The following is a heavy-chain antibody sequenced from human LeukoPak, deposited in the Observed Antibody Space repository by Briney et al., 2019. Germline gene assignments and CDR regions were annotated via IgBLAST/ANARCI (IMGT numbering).Heavy chain of an antibody. CDR2: INHSGST. D-gene: IGHD3-3*01. J-gene: IGHJ3*02. CDR1: GGSFSGYY. CDR3: ARGPRITIFGVVIPKEAFGI. V-gene: IGHV4-34*01. Sequence: SETLSLTCAVYGGSFSGYYWSWIRQPPGKGLEWIGEINHSGSTNYNPSLKSRVTISVDTSKNQFSLKLSSVTAADTAVYYCARGPRITIFGVVIPKEAFGIWGQGTMVTVSS.